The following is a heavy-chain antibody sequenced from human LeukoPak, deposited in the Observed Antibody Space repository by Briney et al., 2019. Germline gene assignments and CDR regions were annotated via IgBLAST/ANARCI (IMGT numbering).Heavy chain of an antibody. V-gene: IGHV4-4*07. D-gene: IGHD7-27*01. CDR1: GGSISSYY. Sequence: KPSETLSLTCTVSGGSISSYYWSWIRQPAGKGLEWIGRIYTSGSTNYNPSLKSRVTMSVDTSKNQFSLRLTSVTAADTAVYYCAKVLDWGLDFWGQGTLVTVSS. CDR3: AKVLDWGLDF. CDR2: IYTSGST. J-gene: IGHJ4*02.